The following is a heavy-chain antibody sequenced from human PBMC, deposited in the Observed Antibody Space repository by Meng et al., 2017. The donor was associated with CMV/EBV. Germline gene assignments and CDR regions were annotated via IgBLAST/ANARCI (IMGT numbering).Heavy chain of an antibody. Sequence: SETLSLTCTVSGGSISSYYWSWIRQPPGKGLEWIGYIYYSGSTNYNPSLKSRVTISVDTSKNQFSLKLSSVTAADTAVYYCARDLEVVVAATRMSRFDPWGQGTLVTVSS. D-gene: IGHD2-15*01. CDR3: ARDLEVVVAATRMSRFDP. CDR1: GGSISSYY. V-gene: IGHV4-59*01. J-gene: IGHJ5*02. CDR2: IYYSGST.